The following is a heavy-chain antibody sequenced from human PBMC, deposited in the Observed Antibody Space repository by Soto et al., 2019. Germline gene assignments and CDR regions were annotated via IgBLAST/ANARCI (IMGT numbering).Heavy chain of an antibody. J-gene: IGHJ5*02. CDR3: VRDGTKTLRDWVDP. Sequence: PSETLSLTCTVSGASISGFYWSWIRKSAGKGLEWIGRIYATGTTDYNPSLKSRVMMSVDTSKKQFSLKLRSVTAADTAVYYCVRDGTKTLRDWVDPWGMGIAVTVS. D-gene: IGHD1-1*01. V-gene: IGHV4-4*07. CDR2: IYATGTT. CDR1: GASISGFY.